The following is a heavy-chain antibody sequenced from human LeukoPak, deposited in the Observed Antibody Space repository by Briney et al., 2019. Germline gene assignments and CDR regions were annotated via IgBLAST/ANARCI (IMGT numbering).Heavy chain of an antibody. J-gene: IGHJ5*02. CDR2: ISGSGDKT. V-gene: IGHV3-23*01. D-gene: IGHD6-19*01. CDR3: AKAPGAVAGTGWFDP. Sequence: GGSLRLSCAATGFTFSHYAMTWVRQAPGKGLEWVSSISGSGDKTYYADSVRGRFTISRDNSKNTLYLQMNSLRAEDTAVYYCAKAPGAVAGTGWFDPWGQGTLVTVSS. CDR1: GFTFSHYA.